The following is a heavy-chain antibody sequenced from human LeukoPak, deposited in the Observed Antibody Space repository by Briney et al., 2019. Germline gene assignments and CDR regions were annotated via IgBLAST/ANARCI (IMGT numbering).Heavy chain of an antibody. CDR1: GFTFSNYA. J-gene: IGHJ4*02. CDR3: AKDRVTIFGVVTLFDY. V-gene: IGHV3-23*01. Sequence: GGSLRLSCAASGFTFSNYAMSWVRQAPGKGLEWVSGISGGGGNTYYADSVRGRFSISRDNSKNTLYLQMNSLRAEDTAVYYCAKDRVTIFGVVTLFDYWGQGTLVTVSS. D-gene: IGHD3-3*01. CDR2: ISGGGGNT.